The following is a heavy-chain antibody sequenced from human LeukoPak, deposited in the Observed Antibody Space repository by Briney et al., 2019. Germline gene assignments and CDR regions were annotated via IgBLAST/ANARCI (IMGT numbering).Heavy chain of an antibody. CDR1: GFSVRDYA. CDR3: ARDFGVIRRS. Sequence: GGSLSLSFAASGFSVRDYAMHWVRQAPGKGLEWVAVMSYEETYKNYAEAVKGRFTISRDDSKNTLFLQMSSLRPEDTAVYYCARDFGVIRRSWGQGTLVSVSS. V-gene: IGHV3-30-3*01. CDR2: MSYEETYK. D-gene: IGHD3-3*01. J-gene: IGHJ5*02.